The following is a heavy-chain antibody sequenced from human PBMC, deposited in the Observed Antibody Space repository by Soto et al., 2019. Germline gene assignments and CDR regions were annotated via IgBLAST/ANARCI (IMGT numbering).Heavy chain of an antibody. V-gene: IGHV3-30-3*01. CDR2: ISYDGSNK. Sequence: PGGSLRLSCAASGFTFSSYAMHWVRQAPGKGLEWVAVISYDGSNKYYADSVKGRFTISRDNSKNTLYLQMNSLRAEDTAVYYCARDRWNFDYWGQGTLVTVSS. CDR3: ARDRWNFDY. CDR1: GFTFSSYA. D-gene: IGHD3-16*02. J-gene: IGHJ4*02.